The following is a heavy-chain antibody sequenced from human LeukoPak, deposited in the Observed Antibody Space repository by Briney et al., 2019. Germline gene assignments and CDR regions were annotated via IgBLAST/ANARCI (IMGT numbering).Heavy chain of an antibody. CDR1: GFTFSSYA. Sequence: GGSLRLSCAASGFTFSSYAMSWVRQAPGKGLEWVSVFSGSGGSTYYADSVKGRFTISRDNSKNTLYLQMNSLRAEDTAVYYCQRETDAFDIWGQGTMVTVSS. V-gene: IGHV3-23*01. D-gene: IGHD1-26*01. J-gene: IGHJ3*02. CDR3: QRETDAFDI. CDR2: FSGSGGST.